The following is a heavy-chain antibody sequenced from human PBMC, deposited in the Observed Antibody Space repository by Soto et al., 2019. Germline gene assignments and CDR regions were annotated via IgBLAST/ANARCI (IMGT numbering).Heavy chain of an antibody. J-gene: IGHJ3*02. Sequence: GGSLRLSCAASGFTFSSYAMNWVRQAPGKGLEWVSAISGSGGSTYYADSVKGRFTISRDNSKNTLYLQMNSLRAEDTAVYYCAKDQEENTMVRGVIDAFDIWGQGTMVTVSS. CDR1: GFTFSSYA. CDR2: ISGSGGST. V-gene: IGHV3-23*01. CDR3: AKDQEENTMVRGVIDAFDI. D-gene: IGHD3-10*01.